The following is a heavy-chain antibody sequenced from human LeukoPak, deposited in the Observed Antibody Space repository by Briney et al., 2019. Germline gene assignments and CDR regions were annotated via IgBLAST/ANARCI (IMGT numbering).Heavy chain of an antibody. J-gene: IGHJ4*02. D-gene: IGHD5-24*01. CDR3: AKVQMATSPGGIDY. V-gene: IGHV3-30*02. Sequence: GGSLRPSCAASGFTFSNYGMHWVRQAPGKGLEWVTFIRYDGSNKYYADSVKGRFTISRDNSKNTLYLQMNSLRVEDTAMYYCAKVQMATSPGGIDYWGQGSLVTVSS. CDR2: IRYDGSNK. CDR1: GFTFSNYG.